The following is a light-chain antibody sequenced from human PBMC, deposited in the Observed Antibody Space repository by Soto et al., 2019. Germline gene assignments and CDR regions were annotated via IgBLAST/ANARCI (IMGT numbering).Light chain of an antibody. CDR2: AAS. Sequence: DIQMTQSPSSLSASVGDRVTITCRASQSISSYLNWYQQKPGKAPKLLNYAASSLQSGVPSRFSGSGSRTDFTLTISSLQPEDFATYYCQKSYSTPPTFGGGTKVDIK. V-gene: IGKV1-39*01. CDR3: QKSYSTPPT. J-gene: IGKJ4*01. CDR1: QSISSY.